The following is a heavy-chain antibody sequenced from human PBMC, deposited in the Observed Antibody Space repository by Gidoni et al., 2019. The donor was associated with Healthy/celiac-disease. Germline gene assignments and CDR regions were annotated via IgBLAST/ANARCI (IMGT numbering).Heavy chain of an antibody. D-gene: IGHD3-10*01. J-gene: IGHJ6*02. CDR1: GYTFTSYY. CDR3: ASMVRGVPRPGYYYGMDV. Sequence: QVQLVQSGAEVKKPGASVTVSCKASGYTFTSYYMHWVRQAPGQGLEWMGIINPSGGSTSYEQKFQGRVTMTRDTSTSTVYMELSSLRSEDTAVYYCASMVRGVPRPGYYYGMDVWGQGTTVTVSS. CDR2: INPSGGST. V-gene: IGHV1-46*01.